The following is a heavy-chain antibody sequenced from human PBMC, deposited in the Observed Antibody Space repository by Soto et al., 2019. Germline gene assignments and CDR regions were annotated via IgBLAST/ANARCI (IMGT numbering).Heavy chain of an antibody. J-gene: IGHJ6*02. CDR1: GYTFTSYG. D-gene: IGHD6-19*01. CDR3: ARRPWLVGGYYYGLDV. V-gene: IGHV1-18*01. Sequence: QVQLVQSGAEVKKPGASVKVSCKASGYTFTSYGISWVRQAPGQGLEWMGWTSAYNGNTNYAQKLQGRVTMTTDTSTSTAYMELRRLRSDDPAVYYCARRPWLVGGYYYGLDVWGQGTTVTVSS. CDR2: TSAYNGNT.